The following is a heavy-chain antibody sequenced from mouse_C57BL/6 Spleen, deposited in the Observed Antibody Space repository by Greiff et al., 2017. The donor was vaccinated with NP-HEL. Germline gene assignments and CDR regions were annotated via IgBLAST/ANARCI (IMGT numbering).Heavy chain of an antibody. D-gene: IGHD2-3*01. J-gene: IGHJ4*01. Sequence: EVQLQQSGPELVKPGASVKISCKASGYTFTDYYMNWVKQSHGQSLEWIGDINPNNGGTSYNQKFKGKATLTVDKSSSTAYMELRSLTSEDSAVYYCARSYDGYYDAMDYWGQGTSVTVSS. CDR1: GYTFTDYY. CDR3: ARSYDGYYDAMDY. V-gene: IGHV1-26*01. CDR2: INPNNGGT.